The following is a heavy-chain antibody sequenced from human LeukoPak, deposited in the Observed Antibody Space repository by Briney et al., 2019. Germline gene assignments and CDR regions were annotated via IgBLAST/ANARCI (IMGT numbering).Heavy chain of an antibody. CDR3: ARSAIPCGDCVDY. V-gene: IGHV3-64*01. Sequence: PGGSLRLSCAASGFTFSSYAMHWVRQAPGKGLEYVSAISSNGGSTYYANSVKGRFTISRDNSKNTLYLQMGSMRAEDMAVYYCARSAIPCGDCVDYWGQGTLVTVSS. D-gene: IGHD2-21*02. CDR1: GFTFSSYA. CDR2: ISSNGGST. J-gene: IGHJ4*02.